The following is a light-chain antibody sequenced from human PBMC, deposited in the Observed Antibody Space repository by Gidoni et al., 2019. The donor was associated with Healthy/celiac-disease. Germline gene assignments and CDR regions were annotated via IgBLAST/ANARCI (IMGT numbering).Light chain of an antibody. CDR2: GAS. CDR3: QQYGSSLWWT. V-gene: IGKV3-20*01. CDR1: QSVSSSY. J-gene: IGKJ1*01. Sequence: EIVLTQSPGTLSFSPGERATLSCRASQSVSSSYLAWYQQKPGQAPRLLIYGASSRATGIPDRFSGSGSGTDFTLTISRLEPEDFAVYYCQQYGSSLWWTFGQGTKVEIK.